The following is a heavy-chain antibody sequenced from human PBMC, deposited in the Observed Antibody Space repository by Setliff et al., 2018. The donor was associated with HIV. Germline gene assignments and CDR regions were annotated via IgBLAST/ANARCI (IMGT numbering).Heavy chain of an antibody. CDR2: ISYDGTNQ. Sequence: GESLKISCAASGFTFSNFAMSWVRQAPGKGLEWVALISYDGTNQRYVDSVKGRFTISRDNARNSLSLQMNSLRVEDTAVYYCARDGADSGWDFDYWGQGTLVTVSS. D-gene: IGHD6-19*01. CDR3: ARDGADSGWDFDY. J-gene: IGHJ4*02. CDR1: GFTFSNFA. V-gene: IGHV3-30*03.